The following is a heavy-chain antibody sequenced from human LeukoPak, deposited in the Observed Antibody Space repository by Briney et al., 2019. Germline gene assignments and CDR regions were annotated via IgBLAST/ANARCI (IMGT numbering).Heavy chain of an antibody. J-gene: IGHJ4*02. D-gene: IGHD3-10*01. CDR3: ARAPLIYGSGILEDY. V-gene: IGHV4-34*01. CDR1: GGSFSGYY. CDR2: INHSGST. Sequence: SETLSLTCAVYGGSFSGYYWSWIRQPPGKGLEWIGEINHSGSTNYNPSLKSRVTISVDTSKNQFSLKLSSVTAADTAVYYCARAPLIYGSGILEDYWGQGTLVTVSS.